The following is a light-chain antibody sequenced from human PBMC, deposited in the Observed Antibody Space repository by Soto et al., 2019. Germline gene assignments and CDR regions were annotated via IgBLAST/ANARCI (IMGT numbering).Light chain of an antibody. CDR3: QQYNDWPRT. Sequence: EIVMTQSPATLSVSPGERATLSCRASQGVSSNLAWYPQKPGQAPRLLIYGASTRATGIPARFSGSGSGTEFTLTISSLQSEDFAVYYCQQYNDWPRTFGQGTKLEIK. CDR1: QGVSSN. J-gene: IGKJ2*01. V-gene: IGKV3-15*01. CDR2: GAS.